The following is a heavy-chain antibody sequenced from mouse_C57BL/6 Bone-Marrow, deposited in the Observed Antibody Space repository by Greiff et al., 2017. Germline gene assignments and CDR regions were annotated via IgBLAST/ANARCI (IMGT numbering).Heavy chain of an antibody. CDR2: FHPYNDDT. J-gene: IGHJ2*01. CDR1: GYTFTTYP. CDR3: ARNYYGSSYGGYYFDY. V-gene: IGHV1-47*01. Sequence: QVHVKQSGAELVKPGASVKMSCKASGYTFTTYPIEWMKQNHGKSLEWIGNFHPYNDDTKYNEKFKGKATLTVEKSSSTVYLELSRLTSDDSAVYYCARNYYGSSYGGYYFDYWGQGTTLTVSS. D-gene: IGHD1-1*01.